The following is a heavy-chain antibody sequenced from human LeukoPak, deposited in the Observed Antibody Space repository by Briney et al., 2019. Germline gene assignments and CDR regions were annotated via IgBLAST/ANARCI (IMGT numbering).Heavy chain of an antibody. Sequence: SETLSLTCTVSGDSLNSYYWTWIRQPPGEGLQWIGYIFYSGSSNYNASLRSRVAISVDTSKNQFSLKLTSVTAADTAVYYCAGRAARFFDYWGQGILVTVSA. CDR2: IFYSGSS. CDR1: GDSLNSYY. V-gene: IGHV4-59*01. CDR3: AGRAARFFDY. D-gene: IGHD6-25*01. J-gene: IGHJ4*02.